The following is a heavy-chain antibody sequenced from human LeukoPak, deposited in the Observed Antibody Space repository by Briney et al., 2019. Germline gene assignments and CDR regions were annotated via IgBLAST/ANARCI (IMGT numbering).Heavy chain of an antibody. J-gene: IGHJ4*02. CDR2: INHSGST. CDR3: ARLPRRITMVRGVKGVYFDY. D-gene: IGHD3-10*01. CDR1: GGSFSGYY. V-gene: IGHV4-34*01. Sequence: PSETLSLTCAVYGGSFSGYYWSWIRQPPGKGLEWIGEINHSGSTNYNPSLKSRVTISVDTSKNQFSLKLSSVTAADTAVYYCARLPRRITMVRGVKGVYFDYWGQGTLVTVSS.